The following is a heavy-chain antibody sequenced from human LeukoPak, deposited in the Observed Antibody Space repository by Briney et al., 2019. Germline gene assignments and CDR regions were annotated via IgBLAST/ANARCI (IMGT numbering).Heavy chain of an antibody. CDR2: IYYSGST. CDR1: GGSISSYY. D-gene: IGHD1-26*01. V-gene: IGHV4-59*08. Sequence: SETLSLTCTVSGGSISSYYWGWIRQPPGKGLEWIGYIYYSGSTNYNPSLKSRVTISVDTSKNQFSLTLNSVTAADTAVYYCARHRPPVGPEFDYWGQGTLVTVSS. J-gene: IGHJ4*02. CDR3: ARHRPPVGPEFDY.